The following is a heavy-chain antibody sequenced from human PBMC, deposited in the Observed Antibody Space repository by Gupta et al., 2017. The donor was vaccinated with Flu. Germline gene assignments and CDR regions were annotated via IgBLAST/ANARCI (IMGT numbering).Heavy chain of an antibody. Sequence: GGSFSGYYWSWIRQPPGKGLEWIGEINHSGSTNYNPSRKSRVTISVDTSKSQFSVKMGCVTAADTAVYYCAREQWRGYFDYWGQGTLVTVSS. CDR1: GGSFSGYY. CDR3: AREQWRGYFDY. CDR2: INHSGST. V-gene: IGHV4-34*01. J-gene: IGHJ4*02. D-gene: IGHD6-19*01.